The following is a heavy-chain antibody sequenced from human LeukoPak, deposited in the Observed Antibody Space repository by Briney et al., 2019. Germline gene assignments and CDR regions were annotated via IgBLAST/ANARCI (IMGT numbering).Heavy chain of an antibody. CDR1: GGTFTSYA. CDR2: IIPSLGTA. Sequence: SVKVSCKASGGTFTSYAISWVRQAPGQGIEWMGGIIPSLGTANYAQKFKGRVTITADKSTSTAYMELSSLRSEDTAVYYCARDRIAVAGRKYYYYMDVCGKGTTVTISS. D-gene: IGHD6-19*01. V-gene: IGHV1-69*06. CDR3: ARDRIAVAGRKYYYYMDV. J-gene: IGHJ6*03.